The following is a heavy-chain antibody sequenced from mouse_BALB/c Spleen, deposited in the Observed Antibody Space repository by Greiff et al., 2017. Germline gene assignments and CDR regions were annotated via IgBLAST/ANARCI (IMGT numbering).Heavy chain of an antibody. CDR1: GYSITSGYY. CDR2: ISYDGSN. Sequence: VQLKESGPGLVKPSQSLSLTCSVTGYSITSGYYWNWIRQFPGNKLEWMGYISYDGSNNYNPSLKNRISITRDTSKNQFFLKLNSVTTEDTATYYCARGDPSYYAMDYWGQGTSVTVSS. V-gene: IGHV3-6*02. J-gene: IGHJ4*01. CDR3: ARGDPSYYAMDY. D-gene: IGHD3-3*01.